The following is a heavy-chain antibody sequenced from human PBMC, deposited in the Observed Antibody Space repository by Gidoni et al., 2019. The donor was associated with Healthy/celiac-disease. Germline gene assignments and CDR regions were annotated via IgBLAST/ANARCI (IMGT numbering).Heavy chain of an antibody. V-gene: IGHV4-31*03. CDR3: ARDGGWEVAFDY. CDR2: IFYSGST. CDR1: GGPISSGGYF. J-gene: IGHJ4*02. D-gene: IGHD1-26*01. Sequence: QVQLQESGPGLVQPSQTLSLTCTVPGGPISSGGYFWSWIRQHPGKGLEWIGYIFYSGSTYYNPSLKSRVTISVDTSKNQFSLKLSSVTAADTAVYYCARDGGWEVAFDYWGQGTLVTVSA.